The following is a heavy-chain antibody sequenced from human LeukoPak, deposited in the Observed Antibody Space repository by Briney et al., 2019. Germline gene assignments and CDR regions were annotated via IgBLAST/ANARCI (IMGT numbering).Heavy chain of an antibody. CDR3: ASSYGAIFGVVIDNWFDP. CDR2: INPSGGST. D-gene: IGHD3-3*01. CDR1: GYTFTSYY. V-gene: IGHV1-46*01. Sequence: GASVKVSCKASGYTFTSYYMHWVRQAPGQGLEWMGIINPSGGSTSYAQKFQGRVTMTRDTSTSTVYMELSSLRSEDTAVYYCASSYGAIFGVVIDNWFDPWGQGTLVTVSS. J-gene: IGHJ5*02.